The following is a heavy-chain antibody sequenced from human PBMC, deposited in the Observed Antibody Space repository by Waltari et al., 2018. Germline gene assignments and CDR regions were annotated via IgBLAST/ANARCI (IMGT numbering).Heavy chain of an antibody. Sequence: EVQLVESGGGLVKPGGSLRLYCAASGFTFSSYSMNWVRQAPGTGLEWVSSISSRSSYRYYADSGKGRFTNSRDNAKNSLYLKMNSLRAEDTAVYYCARDLRVRGVNWFDPWGQGTLVTVSS. D-gene: IGHD3-10*01. V-gene: IGHV3-21*01. CDR3: ARDLRVRGVNWFDP. CDR2: ISSRSSYR. CDR1: GFTFSSYS. J-gene: IGHJ5*02.